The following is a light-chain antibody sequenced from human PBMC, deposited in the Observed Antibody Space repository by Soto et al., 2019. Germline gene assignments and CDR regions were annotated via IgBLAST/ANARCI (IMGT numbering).Light chain of an antibody. CDR3: LQDYTYPRT. V-gene: IGKV1-6*01. CDR1: QGIRNH. CDR2: AAS. J-gene: IGKJ1*01. Sequence: AIQMTQSPSSLSASIGDRVTITCRASQGIRNHLGWYQQKPGRAPQLLLFAASNLQTGVPSRFSGSGSGTDFTLTISSLQPEDFATYYCLQDYTYPRTFGQGTKVEIK.